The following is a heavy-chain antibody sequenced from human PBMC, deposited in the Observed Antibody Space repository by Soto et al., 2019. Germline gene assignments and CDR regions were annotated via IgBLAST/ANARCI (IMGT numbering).Heavy chain of an antibody. V-gene: IGHV3-23*01. D-gene: IGHD2-21*01. CDR1: GFTFSSYA. Sequence: GESLKISCAASGFTFSSYAMTWVRQAPGKGLEWVSAIGGSGGSTYYADSVRGRFTISRDNSKNMLYLQMNSLRAEDTAVYYCAKNPSIDYYYYYMDVWGKGTTVTVSS. CDR3: AKNPSIDYYYYYMDV. CDR2: IGGSGGST. J-gene: IGHJ6*03.